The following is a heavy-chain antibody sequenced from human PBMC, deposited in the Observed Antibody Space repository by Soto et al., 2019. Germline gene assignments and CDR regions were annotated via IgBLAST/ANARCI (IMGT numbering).Heavy chain of an antibody. CDR3: ARANDFYIVATIQGGWFDP. D-gene: IGHD5-12*01. V-gene: IGHV4-30-4*01. Sequence: PSETLSLTCTVSGVSISSGTYYWSWLRQPPGKGLEWIGYIYHTGSSQSNPSLKSRVAISIVTSKNQFTLKLSSVTAADTAVYYCARANDFYIVATIQGGWFDPWGQGTLVTVSS. CDR2: IYHTGSS. CDR1: GVSISSGTYY. J-gene: IGHJ5*02.